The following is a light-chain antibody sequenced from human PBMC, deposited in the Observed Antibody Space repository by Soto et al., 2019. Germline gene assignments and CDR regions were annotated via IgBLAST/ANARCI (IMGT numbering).Light chain of an antibody. CDR3: QQYGSSPYT. V-gene: IGKV3-20*01. J-gene: IGKJ2*01. CDR1: QSVSTSS. CDR2: GAS. Sequence: EIVLTQSPGTLSLSPGERATLSCRASQSVSTSSLAWYQQKPGQAPRLLIYGASNRATGIPDRVSASGSGADFTLSISRVEPEDFAMYYCQQYGSSPYTFGQGTKLAIK.